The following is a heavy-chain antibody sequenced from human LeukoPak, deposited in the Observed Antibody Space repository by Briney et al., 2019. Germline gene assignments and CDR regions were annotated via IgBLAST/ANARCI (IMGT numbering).Heavy chain of an antibody. Sequence: GGSLRLSCAASGFTFSTYSMNWVRQAPGKGLEWVSYISSSSIYYADSVKGRFTISRDNAKNSLYLQMNSLRDEDTVVFYCARRVSTIWSFGFWGQGTLVTVSS. J-gene: IGHJ4*02. CDR2: ISSSSI. CDR3: ARRVSTIWSFGF. V-gene: IGHV3-48*02. D-gene: IGHD5/OR15-5a*01. CDR1: GFTFSTYS.